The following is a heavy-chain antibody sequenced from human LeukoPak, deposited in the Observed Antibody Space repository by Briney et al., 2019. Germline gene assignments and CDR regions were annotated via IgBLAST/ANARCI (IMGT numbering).Heavy chain of an antibody. CDR1: GYTFTSYG. D-gene: IGHD4-23*01. Sequence: ASVKVSCKASGYTFTSYGISWVRQAPGQGLERMGWISAYNGNTNYAQKLQGRVTMTTDTSTSTAYMELRSLRSDDTAVYYCARDDYGGNAGEIDYWGQGTLVTVSS. CDR3: ARDDYGGNAGEIDY. CDR2: ISAYNGNT. J-gene: IGHJ4*02. V-gene: IGHV1-18*01.